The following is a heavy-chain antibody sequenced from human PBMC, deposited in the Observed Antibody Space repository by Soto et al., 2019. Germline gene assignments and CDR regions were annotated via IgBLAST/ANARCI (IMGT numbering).Heavy chain of an antibody. CDR3: ARPWVRGAPGDWYFDL. J-gene: IGHJ2*01. CDR1: GGSISSYY. D-gene: IGHD3-10*01. CDR2: IYYSGST. V-gene: IGHV4-59*08. Sequence: QVQLQESGPGLVKPSETLSLTCTVSGGSISSYYWSWIRQPPGKGLEWIGYIYYSGSTNYNPSLKSRVTISVDTSKNQFSLKLSSVTAADTAVYYCARPWVRGAPGDWYFDLWGRGTLVTVSS.